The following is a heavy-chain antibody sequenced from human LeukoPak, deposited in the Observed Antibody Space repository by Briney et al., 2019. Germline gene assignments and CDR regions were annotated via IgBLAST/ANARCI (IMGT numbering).Heavy chain of an antibody. V-gene: IGHV3-23*01. CDR1: GLTFSNYA. Sequence: PGGSLRLSCAASGLTFSNYAMSWVRQAPGKGLEWVSGISDSGGSTHYADSLKGRFIISRDNSKNTLYLQMNSLRAEDTAVYYCVKRGIMVRKVLIVGFHKEAYYFDCWGQGTLVTVSS. J-gene: IGHJ4*02. D-gene: IGHD3-10*01. CDR2: ISDSGGST. CDR3: VKRGIMVRKVLIVGFHKEAYYFDC.